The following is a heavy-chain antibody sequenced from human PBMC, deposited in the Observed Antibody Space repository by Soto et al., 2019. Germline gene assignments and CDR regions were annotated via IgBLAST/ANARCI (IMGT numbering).Heavy chain of an antibody. CDR3: ARAISGYVT. CDR1: GITFSTYA. V-gene: IGHV1-3*01. J-gene: IGHJ5*01. CDR2: INAGNGNT. D-gene: IGHD5-12*01. Sequence: ASVKVSCKASGITFSTYAIHWVRQAPGQRLEWMGWINAGNGNTRYSQKFQGRVTLTRDTSASTTYMDLSSLRSEDTAIYYCARAISGYVTWG.